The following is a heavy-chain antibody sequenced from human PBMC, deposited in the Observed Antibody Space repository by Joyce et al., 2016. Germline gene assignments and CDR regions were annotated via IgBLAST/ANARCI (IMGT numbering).Heavy chain of an antibody. V-gene: IGHV3-30*03. Sequence: QVQLVESGGGVVQPGRSLRLSCAASGFIFSNYGMHWFRQAPGKGMEWVAIRSYDGSDKYYVDSVKGRFTISRDNSKNALYLQMSNVRAEDTAMYFCAIYVGHFYYMGVWGKGTTVTVSS. D-gene: IGHD3-16*01. CDR1: GFIFSNYG. CDR2: RSYDGSDK. J-gene: IGHJ6*03. CDR3: AIYVGHFYYMGV.